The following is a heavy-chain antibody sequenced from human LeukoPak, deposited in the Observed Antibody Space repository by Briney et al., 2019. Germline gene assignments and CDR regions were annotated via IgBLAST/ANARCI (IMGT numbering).Heavy chain of an antibody. CDR2: IYHSGST. D-gene: IGHD6-13*01. V-gene: IGHV4-38-2*02. J-gene: IGHJ4*02. CDR3: ARAPAGYSSSWYYFDY. CDR1: GYSISSGYY. Sequence: PSETLSLTCTVSGYSISSGYYWGWIRQPPGKGLEWIGSIYHSGSTYYNPSLKSRVTISVDTSKNQFSLKLSSVTAADTAVYYCARAPAGYSSSWYYFDYWGQGTLVTVSS.